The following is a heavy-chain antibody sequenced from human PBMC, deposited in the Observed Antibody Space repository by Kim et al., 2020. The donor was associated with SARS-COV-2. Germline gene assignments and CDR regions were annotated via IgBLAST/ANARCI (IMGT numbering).Heavy chain of an antibody. CDR2: IRSKSDGDTT. V-gene: IGHV3-15*01. CDR1: GFTLSNAW. Sequence: GGSLRLSCAASGFTLSNAWMNWVRQAPGKGLEWVARIRSKSDGDTTDYAAPVRGRCTIYRDDSKNTLYLQMNSLKNEDTAVYYCRGSSFWGPGTLVTVS. D-gene: IGHD6-13*01. CDR3: RGSSF. J-gene: IGHJ4*02.